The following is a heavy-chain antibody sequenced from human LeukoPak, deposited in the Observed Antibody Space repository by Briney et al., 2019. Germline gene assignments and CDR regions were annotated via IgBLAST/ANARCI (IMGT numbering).Heavy chain of an antibody. J-gene: IGHJ4*02. CDR1: GGTFSSYA. CDR2: IIPILDIA. V-gene: IGHV1-69*04. CDR3: ARGSDHDEFDY. Sequence: GASVKVSCKASGGTFSSYAISWARQAPGQGLEWMGRIIPILDIANYAQKLQGRVTMTTDTSTSTAYMELRSPRSDDTAVYYCARGSDHDEFDYWGQGTLVTVSS. D-gene: IGHD1-26*01.